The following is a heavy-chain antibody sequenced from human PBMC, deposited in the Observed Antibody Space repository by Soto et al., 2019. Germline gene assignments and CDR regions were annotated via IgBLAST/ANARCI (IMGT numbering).Heavy chain of an antibody. J-gene: IGHJ5*02. Sequence: ASVKVSCKASGYTFTSYGISWVRQAPGQGLEWMGWISAYNGNTNYAQKLQGRVTMTTDTSTSTAYMELRSLRSDDTAVYYCERDAEIHYDILTGYYNWFDPWGQGTLVTVSS. V-gene: IGHV1-18*01. D-gene: IGHD3-9*01. CDR2: ISAYNGNT. CDR1: GYTFTSYG. CDR3: ERDAEIHYDILTGYYNWFDP.